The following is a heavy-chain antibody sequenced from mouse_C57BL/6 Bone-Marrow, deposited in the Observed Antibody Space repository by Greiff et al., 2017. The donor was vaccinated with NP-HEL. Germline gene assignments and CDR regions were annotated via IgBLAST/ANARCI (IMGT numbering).Heavy chain of an antibody. V-gene: IGHV14-4*01. CDR2: IDPENGDT. CDR3: TTDDSDY. CDR1: GFNIKDDY. D-gene: IGHD2-4*01. J-gene: IGHJ2*01. Sequence: VQLQHSGAELVRPGASVKLSCTASGFNIKDDYMHWVKQRPEQGLEWIGWIDPENGDTEYASKFQGKATITADTSSHTAYLELSSLTSEDTAVYYCTTDDSDYWGQGTTLTVSS.